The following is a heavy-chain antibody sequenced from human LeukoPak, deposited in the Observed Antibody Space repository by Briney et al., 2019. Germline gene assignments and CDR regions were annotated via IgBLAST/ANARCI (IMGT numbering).Heavy chain of an antibody. CDR1: GYSFTSNY. CDR3: ARDQEGFDY. Sequence: ASAKVSCKVSGYSFTSNYIHWVRQAPGQGLEWMGMICPRDGSTSYAQRFQDRVTVTRDTSTSTVHMELSGLRSEDTAVYYCARDQEGFDYWGQGTLVTVSS. V-gene: IGHV1-46*01. J-gene: IGHJ4*02. CDR2: ICPRDGST.